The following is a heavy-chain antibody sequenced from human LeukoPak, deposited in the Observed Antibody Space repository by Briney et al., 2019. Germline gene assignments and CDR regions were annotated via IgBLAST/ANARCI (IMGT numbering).Heavy chain of an antibody. CDR1: GFTFTSYA. CDR2: IWYDESKK. CDR3: ARDGGLRSSWFDY. J-gene: IGHJ4*02. V-gene: IGHV3-33*01. Sequence: GRSLRLSCAASGFTFTSYAMHWVRQAPGKGLEWEAVIWYDESKKYYADSVKGRFTISRDNSKDTLYLQMNSLRVEDTAMYYCARDGGLRSSWFDYWGQGTLVTVSS.